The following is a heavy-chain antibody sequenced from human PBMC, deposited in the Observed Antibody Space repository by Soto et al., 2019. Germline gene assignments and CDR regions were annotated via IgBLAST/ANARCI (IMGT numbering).Heavy chain of an antibody. CDR3: ARPPDVHNPYYFDY. J-gene: IGHJ4*02. D-gene: IGHD1-1*01. CDR2: IYPGDSDT. CDR1: GYTFTNFW. V-gene: IGHV5-51*01. Sequence: RGESLKISCKGSGYTFTNFWIGWVRQMPGKGLEWMGIIYPGDSDTKYSPSFQGQVTISADKSISTTYLQWSSLKASDTAMYYCARPPDVHNPYYFDYWGQGTLVTVSS.